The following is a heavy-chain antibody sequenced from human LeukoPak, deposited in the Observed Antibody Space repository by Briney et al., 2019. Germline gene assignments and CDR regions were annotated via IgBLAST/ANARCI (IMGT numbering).Heavy chain of an antibody. CDR1: GGSISSSSYY. V-gene: IGHV4-39*07. Sequence: SETLSLTCTVSGGSISSSSYYWGWIRQPPGKGLEWIGSIYYSGSTYYNPSLKSRVTITVDTSKNQFSLQLNSVTPEDTAVYYCAREGSDSYGHDNYFDYWGQGNLVTVSS. J-gene: IGHJ4*02. CDR3: AREGSDSYGHDNYFDY. D-gene: IGHD5-18*01. CDR2: IYYSGST.